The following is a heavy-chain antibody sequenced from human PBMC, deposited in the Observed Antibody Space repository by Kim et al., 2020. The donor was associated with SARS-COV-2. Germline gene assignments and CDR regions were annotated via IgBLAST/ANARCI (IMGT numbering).Heavy chain of an antibody. Sequence: ASVKVSCKASGYTFTSYDINWVRQATGQGLEWMGWMNPNSGNTGYAQKFQGRVTMTRNTSISTAYLELSSLRSEDTAVYYCARVGTLRWLVSARFYGMDVWGQGTTVTVSS. CDR1: GYTFTSYD. CDR3: ARVGTLRWLVSARFYGMDV. V-gene: IGHV1-8*01. CDR2: MNPNSGNT. D-gene: IGHD6-19*01. J-gene: IGHJ6*02.